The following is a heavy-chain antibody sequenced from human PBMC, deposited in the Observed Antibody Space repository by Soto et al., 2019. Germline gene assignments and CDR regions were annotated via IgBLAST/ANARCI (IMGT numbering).Heavy chain of an antibody. CDR3: AKPTARGYSYGFFES. CDR1: GFTFSTYG. J-gene: IGHJ4*02. V-gene: IGHV3-30*18. CDR2: ITYDGSEK. D-gene: IGHD5-12*01. Sequence: QVQLVESGGGVVQPGRSLRLSCAASGFTFSTYGMHWVRQAPGKGLEWVAVITYDGSEKYYADFVKGRFTISRDNSNNTLYLQMNSLRVEDTAMYYCAKPTARGYSYGFFESWGQGTLVTVSS.